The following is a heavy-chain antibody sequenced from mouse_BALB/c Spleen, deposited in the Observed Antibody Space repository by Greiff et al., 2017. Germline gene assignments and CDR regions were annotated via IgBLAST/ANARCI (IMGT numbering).Heavy chain of an antibody. J-gene: IGHJ4*01. V-gene: IGHV7-3*02. CDR2: IRNKANGYTT. CDR3: ARDDGYYAMDY. Sequence: EVHLVESGGGLVQPGGSLRLSCATSGFTFTDYYMSWVRQPPGKALEWLGFIRNKANGYTTEYSASVKGRFTISRDNSQSILYLQMNTLRAEDSATYYCARDDGYYAMDYWGQGTSVTVSS. D-gene: IGHD2-3*01. CDR1: GFTFTDYY.